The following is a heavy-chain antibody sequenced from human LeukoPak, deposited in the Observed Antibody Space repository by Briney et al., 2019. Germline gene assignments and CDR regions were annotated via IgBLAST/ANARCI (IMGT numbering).Heavy chain of an antibody. CDR2: INPHTGGT. V-gene: IGHV1-2*02. CDR3: ARPYCSGGSCHDYFDY. J-gene: IGHJ4*02. D-gene: IGHD2-15*01. Sequence: ASVKVSCKASGYTFTGYYMHWVRQAPGQGLEWMGWINPHTGGTNYAQKFQGRVTMTSDTSISTAYMELSGLTSDDTAVYYCARPYCSGGSCHDYFDYWGQGTLVTVSS. CDR1: GYTFTGYY.